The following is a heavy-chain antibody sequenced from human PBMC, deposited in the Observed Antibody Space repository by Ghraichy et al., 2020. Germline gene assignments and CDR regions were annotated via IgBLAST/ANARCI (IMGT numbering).Heavy chain of an antibody. CDR3: ARATPAGLPYYFDY. D-gene: IGHD3-10*01. Sequence: SQTLSLTCAVYGGSFSGYYWSWIRQPPGKGLEWIGEINHSGSTNYNPSLKSRVTISVDTSKNQFSLKLSSVTAADTAVYYCARATPAGLPYYFDYWGQGTLVTVSS. CDR1: GGSFSGYY. CDR2: INHSGST. V-gene: IGHV4-34*01. J-gene: IGHJ4*02.